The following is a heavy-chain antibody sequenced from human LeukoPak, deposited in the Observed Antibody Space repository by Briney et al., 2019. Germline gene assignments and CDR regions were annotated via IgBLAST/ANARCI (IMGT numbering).Heavy chain of an antibody. CDR3: AKLIVVVPAAIKQARDDAFDI. V-gene: IGHV4-34*01. D-gene: IGHD2-2*02. CDR2: INHSGST. CDR1: GVSFSGYY. Sequence: SETLSLTCAVYGVSFSGYYWSWIRQPPGKGLEWIGEINHSGSTNYNPSLKSRVTISVDTSKNQFSLKLSSVTAADTAVYYCAKLIVVVPAAIKQARDDAFDIWGQGTMVTVSS. J-gene: IGHJ3*02.